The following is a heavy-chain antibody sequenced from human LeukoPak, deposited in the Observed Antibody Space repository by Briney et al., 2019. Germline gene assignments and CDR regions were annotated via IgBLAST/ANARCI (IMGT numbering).Heavy chain of an antibody. Sequence: VASVKVSCKASGYTFTGYYMQWVRQAPGQGLEWMGWINPNSGGTNYAQKFQGRVTMTRDTSISTAYMELNRLRSDDTAVYYCARGDVPPHYFDSWGQGTLVTVSS. CDR2: INPNSGGT. V-gene: IGHV1-2*02. CDR3: ARGDVPPHYFDS. J-gene: IGHJ4*02. CDR1: GYTFTGYY. D-gene: IGHD5-24*01.